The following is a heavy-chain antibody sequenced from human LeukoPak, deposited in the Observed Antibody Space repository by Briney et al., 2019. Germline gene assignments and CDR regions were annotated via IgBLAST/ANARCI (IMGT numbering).Heavy chain of an antibody. Sequence: KPSETLSLTCTVSGGSVSSGSYYWSWIRQSPGKGLEWIGCIYYSGSTNYNPSLKSRVTISVDTSKNQFSLKLSSVTAADTAVYYCARLNSGYDIRFDYWGQGTLVTVSS. CDR3: ARLNSGYDIRFDY. CDR2: IYYSGST. D-gene: IGHD5-12*01. J-gene: IGHJ4*02. CDR1: GGSVSSGSYY. V-gene: IGHV4-61*01.